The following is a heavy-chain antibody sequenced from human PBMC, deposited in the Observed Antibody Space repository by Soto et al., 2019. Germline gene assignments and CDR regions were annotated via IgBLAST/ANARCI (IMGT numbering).Heavy chain of an antibody. CDR1: GYTFTSYG. Sequence: QVQLVQSGAEVKKPGASVKVSCKASGYTFTSYGISWVRQAPGQGLEWMGWISAYNGNTNYAQKLQGRVTMTTDTSTSXXYXEXXSLRSDDTAVYYCASLEGEVGATSTPSYYYYGMDVWGQGTTVTVSS. CDR2: ISAYNGNT. D-gene: IGHD1-26*01. CDR3: ASLEGEVGATSTPSYYYYGMDV. J-gene: IGHJ6*02. V-gene: IGHV1-18*01.